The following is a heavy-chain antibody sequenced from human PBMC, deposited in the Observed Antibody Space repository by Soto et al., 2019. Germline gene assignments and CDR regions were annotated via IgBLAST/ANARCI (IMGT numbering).Heavy chain of an antibody. CDR2: INQYGSVK. Sequence: PGGSLRLSCEASGFALSPYWMSWVRQAPGKGLEWVASINQYGSVKHYVDSVRGRFTISRDNAKNTLFLQMNSLRAEDTAVYYCATLGGCSGGSSYSRSYYYGMDVCGQGTTVTVSS. CDR3: ATLGGCSGGSSYSRSYYYGMDV. J-gene: IGHJ6*02. V-gene: IGHV3-7*01. D-gene: IGHD2-15*01. CDR1: GFALSPYW.